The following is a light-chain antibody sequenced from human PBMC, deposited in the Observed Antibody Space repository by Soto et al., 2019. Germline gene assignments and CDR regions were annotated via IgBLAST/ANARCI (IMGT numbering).Light chain of an antibody. CDR2: EVS. V-gene: IGLV2-14*01. Sequence: QSVLTQPASVSGSPGQSITISCTGTSSDVGGYKYVSWYQQHPGKAPKLMIYEVSKRPSGVSHRFSGSKSGNTASLTISGLQAEDEADYYCSSYTTANTYVFGTGTKVTVL. CDR1: SSDVGGYKY. J-gene: IGLJ1*01. CDR3: SSYTTANTYV.